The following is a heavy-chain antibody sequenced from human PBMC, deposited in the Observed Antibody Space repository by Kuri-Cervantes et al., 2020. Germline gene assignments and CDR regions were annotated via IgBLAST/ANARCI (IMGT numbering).Heavy chain of an antibody. CDR2: ISYDGSNK. J-gene: IGHJ6*02. Sequence: LSLTCAASGFTFSSYGMHWVRQAPGKGLEWVAVISYDGSNKYYADSVKGRFTISRDNSKNTLYLQMNSLRAEDTAVYYCAKVGYDILTGHYDYYYGMDVWGQGTTVTVSS. V-gene: IGHV3-30*18. D-gene: IGHD3-9*01. CDR3: AKVGYDILTGHYDYYYGMDV. CDR1: GFTFSSYG.